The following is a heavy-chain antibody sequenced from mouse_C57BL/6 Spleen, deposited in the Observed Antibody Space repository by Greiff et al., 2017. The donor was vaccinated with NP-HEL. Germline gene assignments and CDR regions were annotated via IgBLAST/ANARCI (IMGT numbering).Heavy chain of an antibody. CDR3: ARRGWLLHAMDY. D-gene: IGHD2-3*01. J-gene: IGHJ4*01. V-gene: IGHV1-26*01. CDR1: GYTFTDYY. Sequence: EVQLQQSGPELVKPGASVKISCKASGYTFTDYYMNWVKQSHGKSLEWIGDINPNNGGTSYNQKFKGKATLTVDKSSSTAYMELRSLTSEDSAVYYCARRGWLLHAMDYWGQGTSVTVSS. CDR2: INPNNGGT.